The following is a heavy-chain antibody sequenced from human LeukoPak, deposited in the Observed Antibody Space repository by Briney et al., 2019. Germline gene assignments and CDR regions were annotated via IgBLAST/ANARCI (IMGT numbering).Heavy chain of an antibody. CDR3: ARDRRDSSGYYYVGTYDY. CDR1: GFTFSSHG. Sequence: GGSLRLSCAASGFTFSSHGMHWVRQAPGKGLEWVAVIWYDGSNKYYADSVKGRFTISRDNSKNTLYLQMNSLRAEDTAVYYCARDRRDSSGYYYVGTYDYWGQGTLVTVSS. J-gene: IGHJ4*02. V-gene: IGHV3-33*01. D-gene: IGHD3-22*01. CDR2: IWYDGSNK.